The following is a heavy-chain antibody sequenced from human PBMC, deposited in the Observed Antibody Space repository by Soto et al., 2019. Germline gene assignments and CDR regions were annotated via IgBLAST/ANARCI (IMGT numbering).Heavy chain of an antibody. V-gene: IGHV4-4*02. CDR1: GGSISSSNW. CDR2: IYHSGST. Sequence: SETLSLTCAVSGGSISSSNWWSWVRQPPGKGLEWIGEIYHSGSTNYNPSLKSRVTISVDKSKNQFSLKLSSVTAADTAVYYCARESGHDYGDYNYWGQGTLVTVSS. J-gene: IGHJ4*02. CDR3: ARESGHDYGDYNY. D-gene: IGHD4-17*01.